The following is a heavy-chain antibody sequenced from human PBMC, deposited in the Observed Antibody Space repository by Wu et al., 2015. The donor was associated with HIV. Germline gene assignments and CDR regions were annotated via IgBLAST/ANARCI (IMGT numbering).Heavy chain of an antibody. CDR3: ARDMPAIYDSSGHRALDI. CDR1: GYSLTSYD. CDR2: ISGYNGNT. D-gene: IGHD3-22*01. J-gene: IGHJ3*02. V-gene: IGHV1-18*01. Sequence: QVLLVQSGAEVKRPGASVKVSCEASGYSLTSYDINWVRQATGQALEWMGWISGYNGNTEYAQKFQDRVTLTTDTPTATAFMELRRLTSDDTAVYYCARDMPAIYDSSGHRALDIWGQGDSGRRLF.